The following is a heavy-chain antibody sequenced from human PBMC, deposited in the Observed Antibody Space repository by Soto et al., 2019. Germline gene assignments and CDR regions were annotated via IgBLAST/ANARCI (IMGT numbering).Heavy chain of an antibody. V-gene: IGHV3-30-3*01. J-gene: IGHJ4*02. D-gene: IGHD3-9*01. CDR1: GFTFSSYA. CDR2: ISYDGSNK. CDR3: ARDQTGYYDILTGYYTGNFDY. Sequence: GGSLRLSCAASGFTFSSYAMHWVRQAPGKGLEWVAVISYDGSNKYYADSVKGRFTISRDNSKNTLYLQMNSLRAEDTAVYYCARDQTGYYDILTGYYTGNFDYWGQGTLVTVSS.